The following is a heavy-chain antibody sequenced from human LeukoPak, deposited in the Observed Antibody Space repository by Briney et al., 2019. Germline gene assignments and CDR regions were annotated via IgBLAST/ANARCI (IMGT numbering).Heavy chain of an antibody. CDR1: GFTFSSYA. CDR3: VRDNPRCCGVVPANIDDY. J-gene: IGHJ4*02. Sequence: GGSLRLSCAASGFTFSSYAMHWVRQAPGKGLEWVAVISYDGSNKYYADSVKGRFTISRDNAKNSLYLQMNSLRAEDTAVYYCVRDNPRCCGVVPANIDDYWGQGTLVTVSS. V-gene: IGHV3-30-3*01. CDR2: ISYDGSNK. D-gene: IGHD2-15*01.